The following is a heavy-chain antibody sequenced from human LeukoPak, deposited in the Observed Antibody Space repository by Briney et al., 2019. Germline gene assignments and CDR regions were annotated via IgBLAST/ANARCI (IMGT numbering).Heavy chain of an antibody. J-gene: IGHJ4*02. D-gene: IGHD3-9*01. CDR2: ISGSGGST. V-gene: IGHV3-23*01. Sequence: PGGSLRLSCAASGFTFSSYAMSWVRQAPGKGLEWVSAISGSGGSTYYADSVKGRFTISRDNSKNTLYLQMNSLRAEDTAVYYCAKVVGYDILTGYSPDYWGQGTLVTVSS. CDR3: AKVVGYDILTGYSPDY. CDR1: GFTFSSYA.